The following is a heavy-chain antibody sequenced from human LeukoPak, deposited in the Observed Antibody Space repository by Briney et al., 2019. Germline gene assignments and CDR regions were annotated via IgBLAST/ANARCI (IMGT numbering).Heavy chain of an antibody. D-gene: IGHD3-22*01. V-gene: IGHV4-61*01. CDR3: AAEDYYDSSGYFPN. Sequence: PSETLSLTCTVSGGSISSGSYYWSWIRQPPGKGLEWIGYIYYSGSTNYNPSLKSRVTISVDTSKNQFSLKLSSVTAADTAVYYCAAEDYYDSSGYFPNWGQGTLVTVSS. CDR2: IYYSGST. J-gene: IGHJ4*02. CDR1: GGSISSGSYY.